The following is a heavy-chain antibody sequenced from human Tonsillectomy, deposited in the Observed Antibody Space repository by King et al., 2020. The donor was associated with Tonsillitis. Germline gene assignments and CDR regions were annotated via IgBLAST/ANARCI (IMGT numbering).Heavy chain of an antibody. CDR3: ARGYLIAVAYPFDI. D-gene: IGHD6-19*01. Sequence: QLVQSGGGVVRPGGSLRLSCAASGFTFDDYGMTWVRQAPGKGLEWGSGINWNGGSTGYADSVKGRFTISRDNAKNSLYLQMNSLRAEDTALYFCARGYLIAVAYPFDIWGQGTMVTVSS. CDR2: INWNGGST. V-gene: IGHV3-20*04. J-gene: IGHJ3*02. CDR1: GFTFDDYG.